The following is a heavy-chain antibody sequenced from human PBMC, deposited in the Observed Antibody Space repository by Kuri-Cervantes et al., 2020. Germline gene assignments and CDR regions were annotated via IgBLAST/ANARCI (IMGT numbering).Heavy chain of an antibody. D-gene: IGHD6-13*01. J-gene: IGHJ6*02. V-gene: IGHV3-13*01. CDR3: ARERGHDSSSWYAYYYYYGMDV. Sequence: GGSLRLSCAASGFTFSSYDMHWVRQATGKGLEWVSAIGTAGDTYYPGSVKGRFTISRENAKSSLYLQMNSLRAGDTAVYYCARERGHDSSSWYAYYYYYGMDVWGQGTTVTVSS. CDR2: IGTAGDT. CDR1: GFTFSSYD.